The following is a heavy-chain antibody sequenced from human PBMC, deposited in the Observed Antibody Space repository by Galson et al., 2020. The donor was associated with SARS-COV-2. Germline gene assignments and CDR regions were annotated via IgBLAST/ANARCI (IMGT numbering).Heavy chain of an antibody. CDR1: GFSLSTSGMC. CDR2: IDWDDDK. D-gene: IGHD6-13*01. J-gene: IGHJ4*02. CDR3: ARIQGDSSSWPNFDC. Sequence: SGPTLVKPTQTLTLTCTFSGFSLSTSGMCVSWIRQPPGKALEWLALIDWDDDKYYSTSLKTRLTISKDTSKTQVVLTMTNMDPVDTATYYCARIQGDSSSWPNFDCWGQGTLVTVSS. V-gene: IGHV2-70*01.